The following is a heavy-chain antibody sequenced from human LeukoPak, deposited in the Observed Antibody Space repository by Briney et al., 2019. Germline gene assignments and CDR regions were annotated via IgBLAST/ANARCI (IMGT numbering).Heavy chain of an antibody. J-gene: IGHJ6*04. CDR1: GSTFSSYA. CDR3: ARNRQYQLLSRYYGMDV. V-gene: IGHV3-30*04. CDR2: ISYDGSNK. Sequence: PGRSLRLSCAASGSTFSSYAMHWVRQAPGKGLEWVAVISYDGSNKYYADSVKGRFTISRDNSKNTLYLQMNSLRAEDTAVYYCARNRQYQLLSRYYGMDVWGKGTTVTVSS. D-gene: IGHD2-2*01.